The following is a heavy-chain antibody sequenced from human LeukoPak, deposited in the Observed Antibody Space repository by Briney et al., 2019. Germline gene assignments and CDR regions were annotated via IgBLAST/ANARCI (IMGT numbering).Heavy chain of an antibody. CDR3: ARSSDSGSWYGDY. J-gene: IGHJ4*02. D-gene: IGHD6-13*01. Sequence: GESLKISCKGSGYSFTSYWIGWVRQMPGKGLEWMGIIYPGDSDTRYSPSFQGQVTISADRSISTAYLQWSSLKASDTAIYYCARSSDSGSWYGDYWGQGTLVTVSS. V-gene: IGHV5-51*01. CDR2: IYPGDSDT. CDR1: GYSFTSYW.